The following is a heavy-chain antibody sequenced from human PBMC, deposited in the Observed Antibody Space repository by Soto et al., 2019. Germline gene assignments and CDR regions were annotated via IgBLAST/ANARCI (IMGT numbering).Heavy chain of an antibody. CDR1: GGSFSGYY. CDR3: ASLYGMDV. V-gene: IGHV4-34*01. J-gene: IGHJ6*02. Sequence: QVQLQQWGAGLLKPSETLSLTCAVYGGSFSGYYWSWIRQPPGKGLEWIGEINRSGSTNYNPSLKGLVTRAVDTAKKKFSLKLSSVPAADTAVYYCASLYGMDVWGQGTTVTVSS. CDR2: INRSGST.